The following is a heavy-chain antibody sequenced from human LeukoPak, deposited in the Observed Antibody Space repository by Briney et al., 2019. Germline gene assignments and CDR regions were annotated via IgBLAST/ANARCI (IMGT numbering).Heavy chain of an antibody. Sequence: GRSLRLSCAASGFVFSNFEMNWVRQAPGKGLEWLGSTEYDADSVKGRFTISRDNSKNTLYLQMDSLTPDDTAVYYCARLERPNYFDYWGQGTLVIVSS. CDR2: STE. CDR1: GFVFSNFE. D-gene: IGHD3-3*01. CDR3: ARLERPNYFDY. V-gene: IGHV3-30*04. J-gene: IGHJ4*02.